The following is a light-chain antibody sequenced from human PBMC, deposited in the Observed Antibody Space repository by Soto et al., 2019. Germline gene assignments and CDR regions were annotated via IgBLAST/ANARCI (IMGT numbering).Light chain of an antibody. CDR1: QSVSNTY. CDR2: GAS. V-gene: IGKV3-20*01. J-gene: IGKJ1*01. Sequence: EIVLTQSPGTLSLSPGERATLSCRASQSVSNTYLAWYQQKPGQAPRLLIYGASTRATGIPARFSGSGSETEFTLTISRLEPEDFAVYYCQQYGSSGTFGQGTKVDIK. CDR3: QQYGSSGT.